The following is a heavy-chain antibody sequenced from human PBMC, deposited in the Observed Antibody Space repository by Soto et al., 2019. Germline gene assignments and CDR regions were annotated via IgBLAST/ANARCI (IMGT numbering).Heavy chain of an antibody. D-gene: IGHD5-18*01. V-gene: IGHV4-59*08. J-gene: IGHJ4*02. CDR3: ARHRYSYGVYYFDY. Sequence: SETLSLTCIVSGGSISNYYWSWIRQPPGKGLEWIGYIYYSGSTNYNPSLTSRVTISVDTSKNQFSLKLSSVTAADTAVYYCARHRYSYGVYYFDYWGQGTLVTISS. CDR1: GGSISNYY. CDR2: IYYSGST.